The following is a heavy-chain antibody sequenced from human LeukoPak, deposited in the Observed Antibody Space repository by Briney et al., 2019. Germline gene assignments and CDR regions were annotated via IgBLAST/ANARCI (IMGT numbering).Heavy chain of an antibody. CDR3: ARDQDDYGDYVFDY. D-gene: IGHD4-17*01. V-gene: IGHV3-33*01. J-gene: IGHJ4*02. Sequence: GGSLRLSCAASGFTFSSYSMHWVPQAPGKGLEWVAVIWYDGSNKYYADSVKGRFTISRDNSKNTLYLQMNSLRAEDTAVYYCARDQDDYGDYVFDYWGQGTLVTVSS. CDR1: GFTFSSYS. CDR2: IWYDGSNK.